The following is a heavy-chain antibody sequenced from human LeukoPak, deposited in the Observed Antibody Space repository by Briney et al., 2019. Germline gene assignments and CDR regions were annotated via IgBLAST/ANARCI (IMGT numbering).Heavy chain of an antibody. J-gene: IGHJ4*02. D-gene: IGHD5-18*01. V-gene: IGHV4-59*01. CDR2: IYYSGST. CDR3: AREVSAMATVYFDY. Sequence: SETLSLTCTVSGGSISSYYWSWIRQPPGKGLEWIGYIYYSGSTNYNPSLKSRVTISVDTSKNQFSLKLSSVTAADTAVYYCAREVSAMATVYFDYWGQGTLVTVSS. CDR1: GGSISSYY.